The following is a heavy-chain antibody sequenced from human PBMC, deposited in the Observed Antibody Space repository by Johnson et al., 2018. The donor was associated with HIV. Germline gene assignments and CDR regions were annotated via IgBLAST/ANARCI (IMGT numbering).Heavy chain of an antibody. V-gene: IGHV3-23*04. Sequence: EKLVESGGGLVQPGGSLRLSCAASGFTVSSNYMSWVRQAPGKGLEWVTGNSGGGGSTYYADSVKGRFTITGDNSKDTLYLQMNSLRAEDTAVYYCATDHAEGCGPRTSARPCNAFDIWGQGTMVTVSS. D-gene: IGHD1-1*01. CDR3: ATDHAEGCGPRTSARPCNAFDI. J-gene: IGHJ3*02. CDR2: NSGGGGST. CDR1: GFTVSSNY.